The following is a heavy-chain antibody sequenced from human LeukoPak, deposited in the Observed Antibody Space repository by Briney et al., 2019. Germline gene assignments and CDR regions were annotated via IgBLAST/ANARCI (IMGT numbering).Heavy chain of an antibody. D-gene: IGHD3-22*01. J-gene: IGHJ5*02. CDR2: MYYSGST. CDR1: GGSISSGDYY. CDR3: ARPYYYDSRIDP. Sequence: SETLSLTCTGSGGSISSGDYYWSWIRQPPRKGLEWIAYMYYSGSTYYNPSLKSRVTMSADTSKNQLSLKLSSVTAADTAVYYCARPYYYDSRIDPWGQGILVTVSS. V-gene: IGHV4-30-4*01.